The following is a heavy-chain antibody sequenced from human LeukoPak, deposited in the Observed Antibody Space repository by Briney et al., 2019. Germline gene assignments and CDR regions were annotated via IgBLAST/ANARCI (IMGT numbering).Heavy chain of an antibody. J-gene: IGHJ5*02. CDR1: GYSFTSYW. V-gene: IGHV5-51*01. D-gene: IGHD3-10*01. Sequence: GESLKISCKGSGYSFTSYWIGWVRQMPGKGLEWMGIIYPGDSDTRYSPSFQGQVTISADKSIAYLQWSSLKASDTAMYYCARGQGELIVDFWFDPWGQGTLVTVSS. CDR3: ARGQGELIVDFWFDP. CDR2: IYPGDSDT.